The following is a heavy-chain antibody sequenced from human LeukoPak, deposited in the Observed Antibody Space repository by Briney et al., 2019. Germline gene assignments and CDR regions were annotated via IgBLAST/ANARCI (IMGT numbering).Heavy chain of an antibody. CDR1: GGSISSSSYY. Sequence: PSETLSLTCTVSGGSISSSSYYWSWIRQPPGKGLEWIGEINHSGSTNYNPSLKSRVTISVDTSKNQFSLKLSSVTAADTAVYYCARGRAGLRIAARPFDYWGQGTLVTVSS. V-gene: IGHV4-39*07. D-gene: IGHD6-6*01. CDR2: INHSGST. CDR3: ARGRAGLRIAARPFDY. J-gene: IGHJ4*02.